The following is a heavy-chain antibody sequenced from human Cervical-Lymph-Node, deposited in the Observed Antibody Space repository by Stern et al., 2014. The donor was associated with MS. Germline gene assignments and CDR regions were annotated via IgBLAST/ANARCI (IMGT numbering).Heavy chain of an antibody. J-gene: IGHJ4*02. V-gene: IGHV5-51*01. Sequence: EVQLVESGPEVKRPGGSLKISCQASGYTFTSYWIGWVRQMPGKGLEWIAIIFPGGSDIRYSPSFQGQVTISADKSSSPAYLQWNNLKASDTAIYYCARQRYFDYWGQGTLVTVSS. CDR2: IFPGGSDI. CDR3: ARQRYFDY. CDR1: GYTFTSYW.